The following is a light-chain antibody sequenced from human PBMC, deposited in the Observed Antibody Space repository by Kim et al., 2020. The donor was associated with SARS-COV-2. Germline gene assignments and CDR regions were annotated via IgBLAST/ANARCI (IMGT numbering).Light chain of an antibody. CDR1: STDVGGFHY. V-gene: IGLV2-14*03. CDR2: DVF. J-gene: IGLJ2*01. CDR3: SSYSSSTAVL. Sequence: HSITTSCAGTSTDVGGFHYVSWYQQHPGKAPKLMIYDVFNRPSGVPNRFSASKSGNTASLTISGLHAEDEANYYCSSYSSSTAVLFGGGTQLTVL.